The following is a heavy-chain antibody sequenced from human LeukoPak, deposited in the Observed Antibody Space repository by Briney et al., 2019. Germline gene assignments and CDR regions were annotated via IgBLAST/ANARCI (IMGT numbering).Heavy chain of an antibody. J-gene: IGHJ4*02. D-gene: IGHD2-21*01. CDR3: ATDLTCGGDCYSNY. CDR2: VDPEDGET. Sequence: GASVKVSCKASGYTFTDYYMHWVQQAPGKGLEWMGRVDPEDGETIYAEKFQGRVTITADTSTDTAYMELSSLRSEDTAVYYCATDLTCGGDCYSNYWGQGTLVTVSS. CDR1: GYTFTDYY. V-gene: IGHV1-69-2*01.